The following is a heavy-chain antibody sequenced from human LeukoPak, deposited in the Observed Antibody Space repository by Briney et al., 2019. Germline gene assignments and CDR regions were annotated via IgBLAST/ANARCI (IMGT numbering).Heavy chain of an antibody. Sequence: GGSLRLSCAASGFTFSHYGMSWVRQAPGKGLEWVSAISGSGYSTYYADSVKGRFTISRDSAKNSLYLQMNSLRAEDTAVYYCARVRTTVTYYFDYWGQGTLVTVSS. J-gene: IGHJ4*02. V-gene: IGHV3-23*01. D-gene: IGHD4-17*01. CDR2: ISGSGYST. CDR3: ARVRTTVTYYFDY. CDR1: GFTFSHYG.